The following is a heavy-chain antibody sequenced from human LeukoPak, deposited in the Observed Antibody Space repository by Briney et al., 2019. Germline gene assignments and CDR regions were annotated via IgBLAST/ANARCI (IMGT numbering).Heavy chain of an antibody. CDR1: GGSISSGGYS. D-gene: IGHD3-22*01. V-gene: IGHV4-30-2*01. J-gene: IGHJ6*02. CDR2: IYHSGST. Sequence: SETLSLTCAVSGGSISSGGYSWSWIRQPPGKGLEWIGYIYHSGSTYYNPSLKSRVTISVDRSKNQFSLKLSSVTAADTAVYYCARGNYYDSSGYYYRLYYGMDVWGQGTTVTDSS. CDR3: ARGNYYDSSGYYYRLYYGMDV.